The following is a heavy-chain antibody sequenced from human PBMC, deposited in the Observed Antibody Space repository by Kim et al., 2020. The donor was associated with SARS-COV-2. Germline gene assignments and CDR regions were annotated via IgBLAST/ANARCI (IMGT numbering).Heavy chain of an antibody. CDR3: VLARGYSGYGGRASYYFDY. J-gene: IGHJ4*02. CDR1: GYTFTSYY. V-gene: IGHV1-46*01. CDR2: INPSGGST. D-gene: IGHD5-12*01. Sequence: ASVKVSCKASGYTFTSYYMHWVRQAPGQGLEWMGIINPSGGSTSYAQKFQGRVTMTRDTSTSTVYMELSSLRSEDTAVYYCVLARGYSGYGGRASYYFDYWGQGTLVTVSS.